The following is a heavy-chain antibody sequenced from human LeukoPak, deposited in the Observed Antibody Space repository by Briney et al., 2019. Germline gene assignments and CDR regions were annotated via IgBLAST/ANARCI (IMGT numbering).Heavy chain of an antibody. Sequence: ASVKVSCKASGYSFSKDGISWVRQAPGQGLEWMGWISTYNDNRDYAQKLQGRVIMTTDKSTNTAYMELRSLRSDDTAVYYCARDHGMFDWLLLDAFDIWGQGTMVTVSS. V-gene: IGHV1-18*01. CDR2: ISTYNDNR. CDR3: ARDHGMFDWLLLDAFDI. J-gene: IGHJ3*02. CDR1: GYSFSKDG. D-gene: IGHD3-9*01.